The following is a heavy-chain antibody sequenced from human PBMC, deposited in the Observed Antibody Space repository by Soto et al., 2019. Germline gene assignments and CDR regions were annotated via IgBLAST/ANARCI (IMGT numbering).Heavy chain of an antibody. D-gene: IGHD6-13*01. V-gene: IGHV4-31*03. CDR1: GGSISSGGYY. Sequence: QVQLQESGPGLVKPSQTLYLPGTVSGGSISSGGYYWSWIRQHPGKGLEWIGYIYYSGSTYYNPSLRSRVTISVDTSKNTFYLKLSSVTAADTAVYYSAREIIAAAGCYYLGQGTLVTVSS. CDR3: AREIIAAAGCYY. CDR2: IYYSGST. J-gene: IGHJ4*02.